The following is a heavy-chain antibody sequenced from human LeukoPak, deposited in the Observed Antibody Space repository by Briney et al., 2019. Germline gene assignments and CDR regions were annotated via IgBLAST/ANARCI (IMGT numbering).Heavy chain of an antibody. CDR2: ISGSGGST. CDR1: GFTFSSYA. Sequence: GGSLRLSCAASGFTFSSYAMYWVRQAPGKGLEWVSIISGSGGSTYYADSVKGRFTISRDNSKNTLYLQMNSLSAEDTAVYYCARTLAAAGTEYWGQGTLVTASS. D-gene: IGHD6-13*01. J-gene: IGHJ4*02. V-gene: IGHV3-23*01. CDR3: ARTLAAAGTEY.